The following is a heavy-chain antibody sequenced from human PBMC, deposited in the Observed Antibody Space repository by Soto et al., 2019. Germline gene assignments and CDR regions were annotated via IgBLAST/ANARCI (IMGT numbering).Heavy chain of an antibody. CDR2: IIPIFGTA. J-gene: IGHJ6*02. CDR3: ARGERGGRNGYDLYRPYYYYYGMDV. V-gene: IGHV1-69*01. D-gene: IGHD5-12*01. CDR1: GGTFSSYA. Sequence: QVQLVQSGAEVKKPGSSVKVSCKASGGTFSSYAISWVRQAPGQGLEWMGGIIPIFGTANYAQKFQGRVTITADESTSTAYMELSSLRSEDTAVYYCARGERGGRNGYDLYRPYYYYYGMDVWGQGTTVTVSS.